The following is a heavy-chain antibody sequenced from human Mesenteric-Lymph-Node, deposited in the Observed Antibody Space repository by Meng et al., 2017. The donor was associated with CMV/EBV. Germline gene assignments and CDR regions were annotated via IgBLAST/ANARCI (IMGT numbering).Heavy chain of an antibody. CDR1: GFMFSRYG. CDR3: ARGTPVAAAGFQYGVDV. Sequence: GGSLRLSCVASGFMFSRYGMHWVRQAPGKGLEWVAFFRYDGINTQYPPSVEGRFTISRDNAKNSLYLQMNSLRAEDTAIYYCARGTPVAAAGFQYGVDVWGQGTTVTVSS. CDR2: FRYDGINT. V-gene: IGHV3-30*02. J-gene: IGHJ6*02. D-gene: IGHD6-13*01.